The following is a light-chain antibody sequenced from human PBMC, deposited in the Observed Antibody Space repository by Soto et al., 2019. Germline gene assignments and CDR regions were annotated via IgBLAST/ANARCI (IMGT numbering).Light chain of an antibody. J-gene: IGKJ1*01. CDR3: QQYDRSPPSWT. CDR2: DAS. Sequence: EIVLTQSPGTLSLSPGERATLSCRASQSVSSSYLAWYQQKPGQAPRLLIYDASSRATGIPDRFSGSGSGTDFTLTISRLEPEDFAVYYCQQYDRSPPSWTFGQGTKVEIK. CDR1: QSVSSSY. V-gene: IGKV3-20*01.